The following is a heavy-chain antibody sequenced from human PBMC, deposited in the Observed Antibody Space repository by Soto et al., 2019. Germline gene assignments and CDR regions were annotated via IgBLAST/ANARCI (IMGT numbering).Heavy chain of an antibody. V-gene: IGHV1-18*01. J-gene: IGHJ2*01. CDR2: ISPYNGNT. CDR1: GSTFTTYD. Sequence: XSVKVSCXASGSTFTTYDIRLVRQAPGQGLEWMGWISPYNGNTNYAQKFQDRVTMTTDTSTSTAYMEVRSLRSDDTAVYYCARILTTDWYFDIWGRGTLVTVSS. D-gene: IGHD4-17*01. CDR3: ARILTTDWYFDI.